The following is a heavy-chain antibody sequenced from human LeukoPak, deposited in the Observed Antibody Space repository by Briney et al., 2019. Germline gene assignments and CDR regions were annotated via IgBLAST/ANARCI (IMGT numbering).Heavy chain of an antibody. CDR2: ISAYNGNT. V-gene: IGHV1-18*01. Sequence: GASVKVSRKASGYTFTSYGISWVRQAPGQGLEWMGWISAYNGNTNYAQKFQGRVTMTRDTSTSTVYMELSSLRSEDTAVYYCARDRVTYDNYGMDVWGQGTTVTVSS. CDR3: ARDRVTYDNYGMDV. J-gene: IGHJ6*02. CDR1: GYTFTSYG. D-gene: IGHD3-9*01.